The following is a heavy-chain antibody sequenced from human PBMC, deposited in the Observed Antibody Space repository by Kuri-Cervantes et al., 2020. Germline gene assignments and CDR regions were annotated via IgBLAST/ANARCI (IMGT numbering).Heavy chain of an antibody. CDR1: GFTFSWFW. CDR2: IKQDGSER. D-gene: IGHD3-3*01. Sequence: GESLKISCAASGFTFSWFWMNWVRQAPGKGLEWVANIKQDGSERYYGDSVKGRFTISRDNAENSLYLQMNRLRAEDTAVYYCARVKDLYDFWSGYLIDYWGQGTLVTVSS. V-gene: IGHV3-7*01. J-gene: IGHJ4*02. CDR3: ARVKDLYDFWSGYLIDY.